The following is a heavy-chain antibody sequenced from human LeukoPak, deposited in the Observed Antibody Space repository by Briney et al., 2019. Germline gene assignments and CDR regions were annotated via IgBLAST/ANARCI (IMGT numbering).Heavy chain of an antibody. Sequence: ASVKVSCKTSGYTFTGYYIQWVRQAPGQGLEWMGYINPDSGGTNYAQEFQGRVTMTRDTSISTAYMELNRLRSDDTAVYYCARGEMITFGGVIVISTFDIWGQETMVTVS. J-gene: IGHJ3*02. CDR1: GYTFTGYY. CDR3: ARGEMITFGGVIVISTFDI. D-gene: IGHD3-16*02. V-gene: IGHV1-2*02. CDR2: INPDSGGT.